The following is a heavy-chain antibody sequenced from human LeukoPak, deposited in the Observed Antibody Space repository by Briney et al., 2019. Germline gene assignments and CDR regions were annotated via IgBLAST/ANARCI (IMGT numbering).Heavy chain of an antibody. CDR3: ARDGDSPMVDFDY. D-gene: IGHD5-18*01. V-gene: IGHV1-2*02. CDR2: IHPRNGDT. CDR1: GYTFTDFY. Sequence: GASVTVSCKTSGYTFTDFYFYWLRQAPGQGLEWVGWIHPRNGDTKYAQKFQDRVTLTRDTSISTAYMELSRLTSDDTAIYYCARDGDSPMVDFDYWGQGTLVTVSS. J-gene: IGHJ4*02.